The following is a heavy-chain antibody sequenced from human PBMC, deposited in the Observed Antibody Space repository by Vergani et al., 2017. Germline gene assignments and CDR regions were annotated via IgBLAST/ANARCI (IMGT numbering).Heavy chain of an antibody. Sequence: QVQLVQSGAEVKKPGASVKVSCKASGYTFTGYYMHWVRQAPGQGLEWMGWINPNSGGTNYAQKFQGRVTMTRDTSISTAYMELSRLRSDDTAVYYCARRWELLFDQPTNDAFDIWGQGTMVTVSS. CDR2: INPNSGGT. CDR3: ARRWELLFDQPTNDAFDI. V-gene: IGHV1-2*02. J-gene: IGHJ3*02. CDR1: GYTFTGYY. D-gene: IGHD1-26*01.